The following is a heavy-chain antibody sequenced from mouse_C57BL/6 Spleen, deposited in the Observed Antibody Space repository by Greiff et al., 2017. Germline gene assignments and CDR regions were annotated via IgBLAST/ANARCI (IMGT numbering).Heavy chain of an antibody. CDR3: TRDDSHFDY. CDR1: GYTFTDYE. Sequence: QVQLKQSGAELVRPGASVTLSCKASGYTFTDYEMHWVKQTPVHGLEWIGAIDPETGGTAYNQKFKGKAILTADKSSSTAYMELRSLTSEDSAVYYCTRDDSHFDYWGQGTTLTVSS. V-gene: IGHV1-15*01. J-gene: IGHJ2*01. CDR2: IDPETGGT.